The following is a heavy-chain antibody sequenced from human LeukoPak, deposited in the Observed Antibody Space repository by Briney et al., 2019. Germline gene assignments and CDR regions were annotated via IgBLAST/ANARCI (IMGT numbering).Heavy chain of an antibody. D-gene: IGHD3-9*01. V-gene: IGHV1-46*01. Sequence: ASVKVSCKASGYTFTSYYMHWVRQAPGQGIEWMGIINPSGGSTSYAQKFQGRVTMTRDTSTSTVYMELSSLRSEATAVYYCARDRGYYDILTGYLYYFDYSGQGTLVTVSS. CDR1: GYTFTSYY. CDR3: ARDRGYYDILTGYLYYFDY. J-gene: IGHJ4*02. CDR2: INPSGGST.